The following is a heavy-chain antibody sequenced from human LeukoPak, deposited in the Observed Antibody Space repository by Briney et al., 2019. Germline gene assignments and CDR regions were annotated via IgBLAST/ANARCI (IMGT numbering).Heavy chain of an antibody. CDR2: IYYIGRT. V-gene: IGHV4-34*01. CDR1: GGSFCGYY. J-gene: IGHJ6*03. D-gene: IGHD2-21*01. Sequence: SETLSLTCAVCGGSFCGYYWSWIRQPPGKGLEWIGNIYYIGRTYYNPSLKSRVTISVDTAKNQFSLKLSSVTAADTAVYYCARHIGGRYYYYYMDVWGKGTTVTISS. CDR3: ARHIGGRYYYYYMDV.